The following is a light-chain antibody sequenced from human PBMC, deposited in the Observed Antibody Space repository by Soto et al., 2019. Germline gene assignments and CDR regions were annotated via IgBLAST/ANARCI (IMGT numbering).Light chain of an antibody. CDR3: QQLFDSPNT. CDR1: QNVSSW. Sequence: DVTITQARSSVSAWVGDRVTVSWRASQNVSSWLTWYQQTPGKAPNLLIYAASTLESGVPSRFSATVSGTEFSLTITSLQPEDFATYYCQQLFDSPNTFGQGTSLEIK. J-gene: IGKJ5*01. V-gene: IGKV1-12*01. CDR2: AAS.